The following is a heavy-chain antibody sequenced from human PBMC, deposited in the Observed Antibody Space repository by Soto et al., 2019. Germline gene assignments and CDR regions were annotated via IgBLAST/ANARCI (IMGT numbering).Heavy chain of an antibody. Sequence: QVQLVQAGAEVKMPGASVKVSCKASGYTFINYGISWVRQAPGQGLEWMGWISAYNGNLNYAQKIQGRDTTTTDASTTTAYMELRSLRSDDTAVYYCARDGISGAEPFEIWGQGTMVTVSS. V-gene: IGHV1-18*01. CDR3: ARDGISGAEPFEI. D-gene: IGHD1-20*01. J-gene: IGHJ3*02. CDR2: ISAYNGNL. CDR1: GYTFINYG.